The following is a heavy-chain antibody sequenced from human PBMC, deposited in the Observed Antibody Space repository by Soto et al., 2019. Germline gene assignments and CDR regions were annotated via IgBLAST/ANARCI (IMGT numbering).Heavy chain of an antibody. J-gene: IGHJ6*03. Sequence: PSETLSLTCTVSGGSISSSSYYWGWIRQPPGKGLEWIGSIYYSGSTYYNPSLKSRVTISVDTSKNQFSLKLSSVTAADTAVYYRARARITGTPNYYYYMDVWGKGTTVTVSS. V-gene: IGHV4-39*01. CDR1: GGSISSSSYY. CDR3: ARARITGTPNYYYYMDV. D-gene: IGHD1-7*01. CDR2: IYYSGST.